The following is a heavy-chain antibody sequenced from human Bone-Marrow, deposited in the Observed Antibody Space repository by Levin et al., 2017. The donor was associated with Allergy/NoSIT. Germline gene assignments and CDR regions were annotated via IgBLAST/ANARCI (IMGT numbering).Heavy chain of an antibody. CDR2: ISSSSSYI. CDR1: GFTFSSYS. D-gene: IGHD2-15*01. CDR3: ARDLVVVAATQPNDY. Sequence: GESLKISCAASGFTFSSYSMNWVRQAPGKGLEWVSSISSSSSYIYYADSVKGRFTISRDNAKNSLYLQMNSLRAEDTAVYYCARDLVVVAATQPNDYWGQGTLVTVSS. V-gene: IGHV3-21*01. J-gene: IGHJ4*02.